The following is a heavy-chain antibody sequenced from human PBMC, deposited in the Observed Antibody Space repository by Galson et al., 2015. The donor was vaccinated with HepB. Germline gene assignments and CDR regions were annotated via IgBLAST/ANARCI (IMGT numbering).Heavy chain of an antibody. Sequence: PALVKPTQTLTLTCTFSGFSPSTSEMCVNWIRQPPGKALEWLARIDWDDDEYYSTSLKTRLTISKDTFKKQVVLTMTNMDPVDTATYYCARSMAGTWGYAMDVWGQGTTVTVSS. V-gene: IGHV2-70*11. D-gene: IGHD3-10*01. CDR1: GFSPSTSEMC. CDR3: ARSMAGTWGYAMDV. CDR2: IDWDDDE. J-gene: IGHJ6*02.